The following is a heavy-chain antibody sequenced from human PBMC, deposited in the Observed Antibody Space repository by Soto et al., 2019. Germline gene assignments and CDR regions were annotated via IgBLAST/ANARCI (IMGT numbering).Heavy chain of an antibody. Sequence: TSETLSLTCTVSGGSISSYYWSWIRQPPGKGLEWIGYIYYSGSTNYNPSLKSRVTISVDTSKNQFSLKLSSVTAADTAVYYCARAEAAAGYYYYGMDVWGQGTTVTVSS. D-gene: IGHD6-13*01. CDR1: GGSISSYY. CDR3: ARAEAAAGYYYYGMDV. J-gene: IGHJ6*02. V-gene: IGHV4-59*01. CDR2: IYYSGST.